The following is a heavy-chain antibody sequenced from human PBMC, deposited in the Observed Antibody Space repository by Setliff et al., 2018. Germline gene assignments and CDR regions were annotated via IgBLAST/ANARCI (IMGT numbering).Heavy chain of an antibody. Sequence: GASVKVSCKASGGTFSSYAISWVRQAPGQGLEWMGGIIPILGIANYAQKFQGRVTITADKSTSTAYMELSSLRSEDTAVYYCARDRAYYDILTGYYTHDAFDTWGQGTMVTVSS. J-gene: IGHJ3*02. CDR1: GGTFSSYA. D-gene: IGHD3-9*01. CDR2: IIPILGIA. V-gene: IGHV1-69*10. CDR3: ARDRAYYDILTGYYTHDAFDT.